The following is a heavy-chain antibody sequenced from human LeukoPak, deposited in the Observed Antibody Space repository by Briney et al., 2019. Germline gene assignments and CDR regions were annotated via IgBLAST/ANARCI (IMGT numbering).Heavy chain of an antibody. D-gene: IGHD6-6*01. Sequence: PGGSLRLSCAASGFTFSDYEMNWVRQAPGKGLEWVSYISSSGETIYYADSVRGRFTMSRDNAKNSVYLQMNSLRAEDTAVYYCSTVAHPGGDYFDSWGQGTLVTVSS. CDR1: GFTFSDYE. V-gene: IGHV3-48*03. CDR3: STVAHPGGDYFDS. J-gene: IGHJ4*02. CDR2: ISSSGETI.